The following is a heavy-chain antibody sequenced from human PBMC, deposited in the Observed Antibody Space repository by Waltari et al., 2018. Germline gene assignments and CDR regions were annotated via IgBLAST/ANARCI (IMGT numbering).Heavy chain of an antibody. CDR1: GYRFTSSW. Sequence: EVQLLQSGAEVQQPGESLKISCQGSGYRFTSSWPGWVRQMPGKGLEWMGIIYPGDSDTRYSPSFQGQVTISADKSISTAYLQRSSLKASDTAMYYCARHEGDSSSSFAFDIWGQGTMVTVSS. V-gene: IGHV5-51*01. CDR3: ARHEGDSSSSFAFDI. J-gene: IGHJ3*02. D-gene: IGHD6-6*01. CDR2: IYPGDSDT.